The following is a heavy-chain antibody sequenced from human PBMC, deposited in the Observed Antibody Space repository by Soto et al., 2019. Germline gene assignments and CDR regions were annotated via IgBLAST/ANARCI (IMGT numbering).Heavy chain of an antibody. V-gene: IGHV3-53*01. D-gene: IGHD2-2*01. CDR3: ALRRVAYADF. J-gene: IGHJ4*02. CDR1: EFTVTNNE. CDR2: LYSDGNT. Sequence: PGGSLRLSCAASEFTVTNNEMSWVRQAPGKGLEWVSILYSDGNTYYADSVEGRFTISRDGSKNTLYLHMNSLRAEDTAVYYCALRRVAYADFWGQGTLVTVSS.